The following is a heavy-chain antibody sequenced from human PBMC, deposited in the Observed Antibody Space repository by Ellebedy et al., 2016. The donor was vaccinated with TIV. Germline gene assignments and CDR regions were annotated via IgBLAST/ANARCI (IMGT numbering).Heavy chain of an antibody. CDR3: VRDTSRWFSNGMDV. Sequence: GGSLRLSCAASGFTVSYTYMSWVRQAPGKGLEWVSVVQTGGDTFYADSVKGRFTISRDSSKNTLYLQMDSLRVEDTAVYYCVRDTSRWFSNGMDVWGQGTTVTVAS. J-gene: IGHJ6*02. V-gene: IGHV3-53*01. CDR2: VQTGGDT. D-gene: IGHD6-13*01. CDR1: GFTVSYTY.